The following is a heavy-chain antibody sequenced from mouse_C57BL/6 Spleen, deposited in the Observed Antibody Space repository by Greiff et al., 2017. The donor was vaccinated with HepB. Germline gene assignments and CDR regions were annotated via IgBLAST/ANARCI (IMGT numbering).Heavy chain of an antibody. CDR1: GYTFTSYW. V-gene: IGHV1-64*01. D-gene: IGHD1-1*01. J-gene: IGHJ2*01. CDR2: IHPNSGST. CDR3: AIPYYYGSSWYFDY. Sequence: QVQLQQPGAELVKPGASVKLSCKASGYTFTSYWMHWVKQRPGQGLEWIGMIHPNSGSTNYNEKFKSKATLTVDKSSSTAYMQRSSLTSEDSAVYYCAIPYYYGSSWYFDYWGQGTTLTVSS.